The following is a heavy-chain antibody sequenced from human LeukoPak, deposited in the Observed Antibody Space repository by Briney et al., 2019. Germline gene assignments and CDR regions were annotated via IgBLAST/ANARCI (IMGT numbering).Heavy chain of an antibody. CDR2: IYSGGST. D-gene: IGHD4-17*01. CDR3: ARGLYGDYVLDY. J-gene: IGHJ4*02. V-gene: IGHV3-53*01. Sequence: GGSLRLSCAASGFTFSNYAMSWVRQAPGKGLEWVSVIYSGGSTYYADSVKGRFTISRDNSKNTLYLQMNSLRAEDTAVYYCARGLYGDYVLDYWGQGTLVTVSS. CDR1: GFTFSNYA.